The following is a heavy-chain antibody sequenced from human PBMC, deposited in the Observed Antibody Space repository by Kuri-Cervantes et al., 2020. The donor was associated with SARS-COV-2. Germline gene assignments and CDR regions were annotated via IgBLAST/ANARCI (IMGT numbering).Heavy chain of an antibody. CDR1: GFTFDDYA. D-gene: IGHD6-13*01. J-gene: IGHJ3*02. CDR3: AKGIAAAGVGAFDI. V-gene: IGHV3-9*03. Sequence: SLKISCAASGFTFDDYAMHWVRQAPGKGLEWVLGISWNSGSIGYADSVKGRFTISRDNAKNSLYLQMNSLRAEDMALYYCAKGIAAAGVGAFDIWGQGTMVTVSS. CDR2: ISWNSGSI.